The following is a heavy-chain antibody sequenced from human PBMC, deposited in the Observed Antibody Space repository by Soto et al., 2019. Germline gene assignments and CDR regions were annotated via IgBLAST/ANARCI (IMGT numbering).Heavy chain of an antibody. V-gene: IGHV4-4*02. J-gene: IGHJ4*03. Sequence: SETLSLTCAVSGGSISSSNWWSWVRQPPGKGLEWIGEIYHSGSTNYNPSLKSRVTISVDKSKNEFSLKLSSVTAADTAVYYCARRYSSGWSTRGYFDYWGQGTLVTVSS. CDR3: ARRYSSGWSTRGYFDY. CDR1: GGSISSSNW. CDR2: IYHSGST. D-gene: IGHD6-19*01.